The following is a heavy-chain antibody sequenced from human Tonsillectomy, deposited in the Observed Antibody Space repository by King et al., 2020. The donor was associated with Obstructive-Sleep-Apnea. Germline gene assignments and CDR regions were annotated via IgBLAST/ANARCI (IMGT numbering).Heavy chain of an antibody. CDR2: IYSGGST. V-gene: IGHV3-53*04. CDR1: GFTVSSNY. J-gene: IGHJ4*02. D-gene: IGHD6-13*01. Sequence: VQLVESGGGLVQPGGSLRLSCAASGFTVSSNYMSWVRQAPGKGLEWVSVIYSGGSTYYADSGKGQFTISRHNSKNTLYLQMTSLRAEDTAVYYCARDPVGAAEDYWGQGTLVTVSA. CDR3: ARDPVGAAEDY.